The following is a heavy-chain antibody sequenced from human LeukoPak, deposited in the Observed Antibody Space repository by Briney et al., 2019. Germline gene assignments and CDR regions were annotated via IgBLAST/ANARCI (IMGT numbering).Heavy chain of an antibody. J-gene: IGHJ4*02. Sequence: ASVKVSRKASGYTFTSYYMHWVRQAPGQGLEWMGIINPSGGSTSYAQKFQGRVTMTRDTSTSTVYMELSSLRSEDTAVYYCARDTVPAAIFDYWGQGALVTVSS. D-gene: IGHD2-2*01. CDR3: ARDTVPAAIFDY. CDR1: GYTFTSYY. CDR2: INPSGGST. V-gene: IGHV1-46*01.